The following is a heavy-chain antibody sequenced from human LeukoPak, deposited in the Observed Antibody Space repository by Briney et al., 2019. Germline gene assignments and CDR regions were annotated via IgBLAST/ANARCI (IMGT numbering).Heavy chain of an antibody. CDR1: GGSFSGYY. Sequence: SETQSLTCAVYGGSFSGYYWSWIRQPPGKGLEWIGEINHSGSTNYNPSLKSRVTISVDTSKNQFSLKLSSVTAADTAVYYCARARAFGVVIIRYDYWGQGTLVTVSS. CDR3: ARARAFGVVIIRYDY. J-gene: IGHJ4*02. D-gene: IGHD3-3*01. CDR2: INHSGST. V-gene: IGHV4-34*01.